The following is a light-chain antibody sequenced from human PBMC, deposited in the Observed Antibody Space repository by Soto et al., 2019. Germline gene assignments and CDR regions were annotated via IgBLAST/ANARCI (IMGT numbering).Light chain of an antibody. CDR1: QSVSTF. J-gene: IGKJ4*01. CDR2: DAS. V-gene: IGKV3-11*01. Sequence: EIVLTQSPATLSLSPGERATLSCRASQSVSTFLAWYQQRPGQPPRLVIYDASRRATGIPSMFSGSGSGTDFTLTISSLEPEDFAIYYCHQRSNWPPLTFGGGTKVEIK. CDR3: HQRSNWPPLT.